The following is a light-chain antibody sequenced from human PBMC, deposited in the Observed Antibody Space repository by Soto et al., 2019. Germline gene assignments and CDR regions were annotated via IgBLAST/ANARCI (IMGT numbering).Light chain of an antibody. J-gene: IGKJ1*01. CDR2: GAS. CDR1: QSVSSN. Sequence: ERVMMQSPATLSVSPGGRSTLSCMAIQSVSSNLAWYQQAPGQPPRLPIYGASTSATGIPARLSGSGSGTEFTLTISTLQSEYPAFYYCQQYNNLWTFGQGTQVDIK. CDR3: QQYNNLWT. V-gene: IGKV3-15*01.